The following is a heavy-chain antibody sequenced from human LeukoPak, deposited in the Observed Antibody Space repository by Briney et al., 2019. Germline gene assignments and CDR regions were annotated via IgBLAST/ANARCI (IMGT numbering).Heavy chain of an antibody. Sequence: PGGSLRLSCAASGFTFSSYGMSWVRQAPGKGLEWVSAISGRGGSTYYADSVKGRFTISRDNSKNTLYLQMNSLGAEDTAVYYCAKDPGGYLDYWGQGTLVTVSS. J-gene: IGHJ4*02. CDR2: ISGRGGST. D-gene: IGHD4-23*01. CDR3: AKDPGGYLDY. V-gene: IGHV3-23*01. CDR1: GFTFSSYG.